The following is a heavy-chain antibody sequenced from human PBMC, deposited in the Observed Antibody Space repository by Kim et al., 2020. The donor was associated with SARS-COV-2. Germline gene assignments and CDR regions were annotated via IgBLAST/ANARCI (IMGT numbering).Heavy chain of an antibody. D-gene: IGHD3-3*01. V-gene: IGHV3-30*01. J-gene: IGHJ4*02. CDR3: AREPPFGVVNPLDY. Sequence: ADSVKGRFTISRDNSKNTLYLQMNSLRAEDTAVYYCAREPPFGVVNPLDYWGQGTLVTVSS.